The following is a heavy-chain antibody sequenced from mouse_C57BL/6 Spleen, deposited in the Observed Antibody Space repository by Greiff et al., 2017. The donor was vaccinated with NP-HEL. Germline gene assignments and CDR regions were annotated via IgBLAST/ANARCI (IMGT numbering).Heavy chain of an antibody. Sequence: EVKVVESGGGLVQPGGSLKLSCAASGFTFSDYYMYWVRQTPEKRLEWVAYISNGGGSTYYPDTVKGRFTISRDNAKNTLYLQMSRLKSEDTAMYYCARASTGTKYYFDYWGQGTTLTVSS. V-gene: IGHV5-12*01. CDR3: ARASTGTKYYFDY. J-gene: IGHJ2*01. D-gene: IGHD4-1*01. CDR2: ISNGGGST. CDR1: GFTFSDYY.